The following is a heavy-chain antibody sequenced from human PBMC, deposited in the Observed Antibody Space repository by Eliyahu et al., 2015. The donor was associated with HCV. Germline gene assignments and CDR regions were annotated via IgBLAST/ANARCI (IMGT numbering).Heavy chain of an antibody. Sequence: EVHLVESGGGLVQPGGSLXLSCAAXGFXSATYWMSWVRQSPGKGRDWVANIKQDGXEKYYGDSVKGRFTISRDNSKNSLYLQMDSLRAEDTAVYYCARDLVAGSGLWGYGMHVWGQGTTVTVSS. CDR3: ARDLVAGSGLWGYGMHV. V-gene: IGHV3-7*01. D-gene: IGHD6-19*01. CDR2: IKQDGXEK. J-gene: IGHJ6*02. CDR1: GFXSATYW.